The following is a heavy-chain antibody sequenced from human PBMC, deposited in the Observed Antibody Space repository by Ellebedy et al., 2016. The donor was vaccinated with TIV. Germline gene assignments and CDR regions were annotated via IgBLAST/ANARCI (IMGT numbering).Heavy chain of an antibody. V-gene: IGHV3-21*01. D-gene: IGHD6-13*01. CDR2: ISSNSNYI. CDR3: ARGAMAAAGDDY. J-gene: IGHJ4*02. CDR1: GFTFSSYS. Sequence: GESLKISCAASGFTFSSYSMNWVRQAPGKGLGWVSSISSNSNYIYYADSVRGRFTISRDNAKKSLYLQKSSLRAEDTAVYYCARGAMAAAGDDYWGQGTLVTVSS.